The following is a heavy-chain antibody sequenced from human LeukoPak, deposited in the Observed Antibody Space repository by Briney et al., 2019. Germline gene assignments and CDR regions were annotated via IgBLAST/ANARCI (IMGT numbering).Heavy chain of an antibody. D-gene: IGHD5-18*01. CDR1: GFTFSSYA. CDR3: AREKIQLWLNNWFDP. J-gene: IGHJ5*02. V-gene: IGHV3-30*04. Sequence: GGSLRLSCAASGFTFSSYAMSWVRQAPGKGLEWVAVISYDGSNKYYADSVKGRFTISRDNSKNTLYLQMNSLRAEDTAVYYCAREKIQLWLNNWFDPWGQGTLVTVSS. CDR2: ISYDGSNK.